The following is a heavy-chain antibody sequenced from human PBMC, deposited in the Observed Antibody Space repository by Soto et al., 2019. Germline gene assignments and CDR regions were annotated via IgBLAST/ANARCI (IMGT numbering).Heavy chain of an antibody. V-gene: IGHV1-2*02. D-gene: IGHD2-15*01. Sequence: ASVKVSCKASGYTFTGYYIHWVRQAPGQGLEWMGWINPDSGDTNFAQKFQGRVTMTRDTSVTTAYMELSRLQSDDTAVYYCASGGGYFSSPNYYFAFWGQGTLVTVSS. CDR2: INPDSGDT. J-gene: IGHJ4*02. CDR1: GYTFTGYY. CDR3: ASGGGYFSSPNYYFAF.